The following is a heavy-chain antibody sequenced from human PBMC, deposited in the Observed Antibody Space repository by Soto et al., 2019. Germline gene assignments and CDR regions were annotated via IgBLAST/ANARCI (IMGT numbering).Heavy chain of an antibody. V-gene: IGHV3-30*18. J-gene: IGHJ4*02. CDR3: AKDRVESGLGEIDY. CDR2: ISYDGSKK. CDR1: GFRCSNNG. Sequence: QVQLVESGGGVVQPGRSLRLSCEASGFRCSNNGMHWVRQAPGKGLEWVAIISYDGSKKYYADSVKGRFTISRDNSKNTLYLQMNSVRVEDTAVYYCAKDRVESGLGEIDYWGQGTLVTVSS. D-gene: IGHD3-16*01.